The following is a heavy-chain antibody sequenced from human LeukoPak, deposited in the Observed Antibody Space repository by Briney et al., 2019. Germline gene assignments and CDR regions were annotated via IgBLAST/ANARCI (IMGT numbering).Heavy chain of an antibody. CDR3: AKGIEYNNSWTFDY. D-gene: IGHD2/OR15-2a*01. CDR1: GFTFNNYA. V-gene: IGHV3-23*01. Sequence: GGSLRLSCAASGFTFNNYAMNWVRQAPGKGLEWVSAISSTGRSTYYADSVKGRFTISRDNSKNTVFLQINSLRAEDTAVYYCAKGIEYNNSWTFDYWGQGTLVTVSS. CDR2: ISSTGRST. J-gene: IGHJ4*02.